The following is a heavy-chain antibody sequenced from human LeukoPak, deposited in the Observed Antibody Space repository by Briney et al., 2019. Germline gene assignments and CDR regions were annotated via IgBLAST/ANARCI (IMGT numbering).Heavy chain of an antibody. V-gene: IGHV3-33*01. J-gene: IGHJ4*02. D-gene: IGHD1-26*01. CDR3: ARDLRPMGSIVGASYY. Sequence: GGSLRLSCAASGFTFSSYGMHWVRQAPGKGLEWVAVIWYDGSNKYYADSVKGRFTISRDNSKNTLYLQMNSLRAEDTAVYYCARDLRPMGSIVGASYYWGQGTLVTVSS. CDR2: IWYDGSNK. CDR1: GFTFSSYG.